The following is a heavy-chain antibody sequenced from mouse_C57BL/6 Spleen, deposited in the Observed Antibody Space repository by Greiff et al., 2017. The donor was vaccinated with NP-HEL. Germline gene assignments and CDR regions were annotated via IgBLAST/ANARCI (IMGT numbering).Heavy chain of an antibody. Sequence: VQLQQSGAELVRPGSSVKLSCKASGYTFTSYWMHWVKQRPIQGLEWIGNIDPSDSETHYNQKFKDKATLTVDKSSSTAYMQLSSLTSEDSAVYYCARMDYYGSSYVYWYFDVWGTGTTVTVSS. CDR2: IDPSDSET. CDR1: GYTFTSYW. CDR3: ARMDYYGSSYVYWYFDV. V-gene: IGHV1-52*01. J-gene: IGHJ1*03. D-gene: IGHD1-1*01.